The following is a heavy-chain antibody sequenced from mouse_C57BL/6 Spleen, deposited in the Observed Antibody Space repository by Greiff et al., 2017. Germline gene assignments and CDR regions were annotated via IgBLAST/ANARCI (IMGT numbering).Heavy chain of an antibody. CDR3: ARSGYGNYYYAMDY. J-gene: IGHJ4*01. V-gene: IGHV1-53*01. CDR1: GYTFTSYW. D-gene: IGHD2-1*01. Sequence: QVQLQQSGTELVKPGASVKLSCKASGYTFTSYWMHWVKQRPGQGLEWIGYINPSNGGTNYNEKFKSKATLTVDKSSSTAYMQLSSLTSEDSAVYYCARSGYGNYYYAMDYWGQGTSVTVSS. CDR2: INPSNGGT.